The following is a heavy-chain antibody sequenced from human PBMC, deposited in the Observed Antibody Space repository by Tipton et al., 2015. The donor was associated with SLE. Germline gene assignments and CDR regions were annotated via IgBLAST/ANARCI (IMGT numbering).Heavy chain of an antibody. D-gene: IGHD2-2*01. CDR2: INRDGSS. CDR1: GGSISSGDYY. J-gene: IGHJ5*02. Sequence: TLSLTCTVSGGSISSGDYYWSWIRQSPGKGLEWIGQINRDGSSNYNPSLKSRVTISVDTTTNHFSLTLTSVTAADTAVYFCARGGRQLVPFTWFDTWGQGTLVTVSS. V-gene: IGHV4-30-4*01. CDR3: ARGGRQLVPFTWFDT.